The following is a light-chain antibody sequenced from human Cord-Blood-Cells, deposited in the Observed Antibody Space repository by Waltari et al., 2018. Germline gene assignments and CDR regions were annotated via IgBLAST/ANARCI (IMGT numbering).Light chain of an antibody. Sequence: EIVLTQSPGTLSLSPGERATLSCRASQSVSSSYLAWYQQKPGQAPRLLIYGASSRATGIPDRCSGSGSGTDFTLTISRLEPEDFEVYYCQQYGSSPRTFGQGTEVEIK. CDR1: QSVSSSY. V-gene: IGKV3-20*01. CDR3: QQYGSSPRT. CDR2: GAS. J-gene: IGKJ1*01.